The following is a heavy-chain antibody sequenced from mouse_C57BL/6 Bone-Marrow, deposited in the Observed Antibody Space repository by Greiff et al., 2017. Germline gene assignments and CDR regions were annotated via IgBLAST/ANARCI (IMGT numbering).Heavy chain of an antibody. CDR2: FHPYNDDT. CDR1: GYTFTTYP. CDR3: ARGGNYGGYYCDY. V-gene: IGHV1-47*01. Sequence: VQLVESGAELVKPGASVKMSCKASGYTFTTYPIEWMKQNHGKSLEWIGNFHPYNDDTKYNEKFKGKATLTVEKSSSTVYLELSRLTSDDSAVYYCARGGNYGGYYCDYWGQGTTLTGSS. J-gene: IGHJ2*01. D-gene: IGHD2-1*01.